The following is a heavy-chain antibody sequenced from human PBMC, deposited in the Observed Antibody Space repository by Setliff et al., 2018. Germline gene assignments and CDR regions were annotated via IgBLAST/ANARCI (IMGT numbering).Heavy chain of an antibody. Sequence: SCKASGYTFTSYAMHWVRQAPGKGLEWVAVISYDGSNKYYADSVKGRFTISRDNSKNTLYLQMNSLRVDDTAVYYCARDRDAGTPGRSWFDPWGQGTLVTVSS. J-gene: IGHJ5*02. CDR1: GYTFTSYA. CDR3: ARDRDAGTPGRSWFDP. CDR2: ISYDGSNK. D-gene: IGHD6-13*01. V-gene: IGHV3-30-3*01.